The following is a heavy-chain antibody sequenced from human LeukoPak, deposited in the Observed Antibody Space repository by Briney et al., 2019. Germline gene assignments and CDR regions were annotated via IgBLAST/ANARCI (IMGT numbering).Heavy chain of an antibody. CDR3: AREYYYDSSGPDY. Sequence: GGSLRLSCAASGFTFSSSAMNWVRQAPGKGLEWVSSISSSSSYIYYADSVKGRFTISRDNAKNSLYLQMNSLRAEDTAVYYCAREYYYDSSGPDYWGQGTLVTVSS. CDR2: ISSSSSYI. J-gene: IGHJ4*02. V-gene: IGHV3-21*01. D-gene: IGHD3-22*01. CDR1: GFTFSSSA.